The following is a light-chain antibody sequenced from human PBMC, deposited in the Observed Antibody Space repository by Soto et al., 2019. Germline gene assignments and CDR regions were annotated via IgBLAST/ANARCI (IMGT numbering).Light chain of an antibody. V-gene: IGLV2-14*03. CDR2: DVN. J-gene: IGLJ2*01. CDR1: SSDIGAYNF. Sequence: QSALTQPASVSGSPGQSITISCTGTSSDIGAYNFVSWYQQHPGKAPKLMLYDVNIRPSGVSNRFSGSKSGNPASLTISGLQAEDEADYYCTSWTTSPTMILGGGTKVTVL. CDR3: TSWTTSPTMI.